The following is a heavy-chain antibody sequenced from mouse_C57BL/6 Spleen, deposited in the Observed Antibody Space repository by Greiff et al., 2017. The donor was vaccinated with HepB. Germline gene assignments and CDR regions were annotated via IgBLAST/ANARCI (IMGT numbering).Heavy chain of an antibody. D-gene: IGHD3-2*02. V-gene: IGHV1-52*01. J-gene: IGHJ4*01. CDR1: GYTFTSYW. Sequence: QVQLQQPGAELVRPGSSVKLSCKASGYTFTSYWMHWVKQSPIQGLEWIGNIDPSDSETHYTQKFKDKATLTVDKSSSTAYMQLSSLTSEDSAVYYCARGVDSSGSWDYWGQGTSVTVSS. CDR2: IDPSDSET. CDR3: ARGVDSSGSWDY.